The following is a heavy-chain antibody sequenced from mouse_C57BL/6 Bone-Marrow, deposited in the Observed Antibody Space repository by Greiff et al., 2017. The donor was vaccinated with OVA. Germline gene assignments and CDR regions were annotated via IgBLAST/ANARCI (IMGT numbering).Heavy chain of an antibody. CDR1: GYAFSSYW. CDR3: ARELRGNAMDY. Sequence: QVQLQQSGAELVKPGASVKISCKASGYAFSSYWMNWVKQRPGKGLEWIGQIYPGDGDTNYNGKFKGKATLTADKSSSTAYMQLSSLTSEDSAVYFCARELRGNAMDYWGQGTSVTVSS. D-gene: IGHD1-1*01. V-gene: IGHV1-80*01. CDR2: IYPGDGDT. J-gene: IGHJ4*01.